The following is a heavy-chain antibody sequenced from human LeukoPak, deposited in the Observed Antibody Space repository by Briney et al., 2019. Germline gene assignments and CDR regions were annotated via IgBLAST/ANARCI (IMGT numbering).Heavy chain of an antibody. D-gene: IGHD3-9*01. CDR3: ARDRWYYDILTGSTRYYYYYGMDV. J-gene: IGHJ6*02. CDR1: GFTFRSYA. V-gene: IGHV3-30*01. Sequence: GGSLRLSCAASGFTFRSYAMHWVRQAPGKGLEWVAVISDDGSNKYYADSVKGRFTISRDNSKNTLYLQMNSLRAEDTAVYYCARDRWYYDILTGSTRYYYYYGMDVWGQGTTVTVSS. CDR2: ISDDGSNK.